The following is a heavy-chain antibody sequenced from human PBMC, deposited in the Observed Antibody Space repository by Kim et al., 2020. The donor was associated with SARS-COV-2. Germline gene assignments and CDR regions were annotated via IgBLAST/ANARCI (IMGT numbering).Heavy chain of an antibody. J-gene: IGHJ4*02. CDR2: INHSGST. CDR1: GGSFSGYY. V-gene: IGHV4-34*01. CDR3: ARVAGSGIAAAGIYIDY. Sequence: SETLSLTCAVYGGSFSGYYWSWIRQPPGKGLEWIGEINHSGSTNYNPSLKSRVTISVDTSKNQFSLKLSSVTAADTAVYYCARVAGSGIAAAGIYIDYWGQGTLVTVSS. D-gene: IGHD6-13*01.